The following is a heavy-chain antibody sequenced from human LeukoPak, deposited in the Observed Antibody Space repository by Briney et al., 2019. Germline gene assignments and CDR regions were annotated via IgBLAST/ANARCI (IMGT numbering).Heavy chain of an antibody. D-gene: IGHD6-19*01. V-gene: IGHV4-34*01. CDR3: AREVVGAVAGTPWSYYYYYYMDV. CDR1: GGSFSGYY. CDR2: INHSGST. J-gene: IGHJ6*03. Sequence: KPSETLSLTCAVYGGSFSGYYWSWIRQPPGKGLEWIGEINHSGSTNYNPSLKSRVTISVDTSKNQFPLKLSSVTAADTAVYYCAREVVGAVAGTPWSYYYYYYMDVWGKGTTVTVSS.